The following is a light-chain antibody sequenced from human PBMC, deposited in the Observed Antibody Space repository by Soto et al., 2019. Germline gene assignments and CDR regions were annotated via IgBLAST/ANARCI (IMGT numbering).Light chain of an antibody. CDR3: QQYHNWPPQYT. CDR1: QSVASN. V-gene: IGKV3-15*01. Sequence: EIVMTQSPASLSVSPGDGATLSCRASQSVASNVAWYQQKPGQGPRLLIHGASTRSVSVPARFSGSGSGTDFTLTISSLQSEDFAAYYCQQYHNWPPQYTFGQGTKLQIK. CDR2: GAS. J-gene: IGKJ2*01.